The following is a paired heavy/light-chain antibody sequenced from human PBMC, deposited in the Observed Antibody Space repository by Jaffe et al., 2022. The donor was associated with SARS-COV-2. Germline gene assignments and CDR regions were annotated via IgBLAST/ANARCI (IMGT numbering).Heavy chain of an antibody. Sequence: EVQLEESGGGLVQPGGSLRLSCVASGFIFSSYSMIWVRQVPGKGLEWVSYISSGSNPKYYADSVKGRFTISRDNAKKSLFLEMKNLRDDDTAVYYCARDATMFRDYFYYMDVWGKGTTVTVSS. CDR1: GFIFSSYS. CDR2: ISSGSNPK. D-gene: IGHD5-12*01. V-gene: IGHV3-48*02. J-gene: IGHJ6*03. CDR3: ARDATMFRDYFYYMDV.
Light chain of an antibody. CDR3: QQRSNWLS. CDR1: QSVSTY. CDR2: DAS. V-gene: IGKV3-11*01. J-gene: IGKJ4*01. Sequence: IVLTQSPATLSLSPGERATLSCRASQSVSTYLAWYQQKPGQAPRLLIYDASNRATGVPARFSGGGSGTDFTLSISRLEPEDFAVYYCQQRSNWLSFGGGTKLEI.